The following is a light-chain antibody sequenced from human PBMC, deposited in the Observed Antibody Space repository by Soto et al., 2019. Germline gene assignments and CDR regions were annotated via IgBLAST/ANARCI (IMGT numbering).Light chain of an antibody. CDR3: QSYDSSLSGYV. V-gene: IGLV1-40*01. CDR2: ENN. J-gene: IGLJ1*01. CDR1: SSNIGAGYE. Sequence: QSALTQPPSVSGAPGQRVTISCTGSSSNIGAGYEAHWYQQVPGTAPKLLIYENNNRPSGVPDRFSGSKSGTSASLAITGLQAEDEAEYYCQSYDSSLSGYVFGPGTKLTVL.